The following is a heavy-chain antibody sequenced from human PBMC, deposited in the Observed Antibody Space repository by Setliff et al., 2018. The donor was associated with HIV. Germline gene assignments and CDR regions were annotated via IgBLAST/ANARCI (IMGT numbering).Heavy chain of an antibody. CDR1: GGTFRSQA. CDR3: ARGGWSGGGPLHYSYYYLDV. V-gene: IGHV1-69*13. CDR2: LISMFKIP. D-gene: IGHD2-15*01. J-gene: IGHJ6*02. Sequence: GASVKVSCKTSGGTFRSQAISWVRQAPGQGLEWMGGLISMFKIPQIAQQFQGRVTITADESTSTAYMGLSSLTSEDTAVYYCARGGWSGGGPLHYSYYYLDVLGQGTAVTVSS.